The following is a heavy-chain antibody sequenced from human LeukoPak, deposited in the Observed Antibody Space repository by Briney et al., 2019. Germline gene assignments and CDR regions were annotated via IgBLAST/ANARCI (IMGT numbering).Heavy chain of an antibody. CDR3: AKSLKWFEEYYYYMDV. CDR2: ISGSGGST. D-gene: IGHD3-10*01. Sequence: PGGSLRLSCAASGFTFSSYAMSWVRQAPGKGLEWVSAISGSGGSTYYADSVKGRFTISRDNSENTLYLQMNSLRAEDTAVYYCAKSLKWFEEYYYYMDVWGKGTTVTVSS. J-gene: IGHJ6*03. V-gene: IGHV3-23*01. CDR1: GFTFSSYA.